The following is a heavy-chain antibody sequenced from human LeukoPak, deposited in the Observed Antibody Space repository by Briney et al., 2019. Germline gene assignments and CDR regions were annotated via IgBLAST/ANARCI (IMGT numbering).Heavy chain of an antibody. Sequence: PSETLSLTCTVSGGSISSHYWSWIRQPPGKGLEWIGYIYYSGSTNYNASLKSRVTISVDTSNTQFSLKPSSVTAADTAVYYCAREIRRIAAARYSYYMDVWGKGTTVTVSS. J-gene: IGHJ6*03. D-gene: IGHD6-13*01. CDR3: AREIRRIAAARYSYYMDV. CDR1: GGSISSHY. V-gene: IGHV4-59*11. CDR2: IYYSGST.